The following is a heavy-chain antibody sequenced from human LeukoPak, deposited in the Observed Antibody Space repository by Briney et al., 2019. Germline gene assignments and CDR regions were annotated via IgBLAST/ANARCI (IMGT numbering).Heavy chain of an antibody. CDR3: AKHDRKDSGHYHADY. Sequence: SETLSLTRTVSGGSISSYYWSWVRQPPGEALEGIGYIYYTGITHYNPSLESRVTISVDTSKNQFSLKLRSLTAADTPVYYCAKHDRKDSGHYHADYWGQGTLVTVSS. D-gene: IGHD3-3*01. CDR2: IYYTGIT. V-gene: IGHV4-59*08. CDR1: GGSISSYY. J-gene: IGHJ4*02.